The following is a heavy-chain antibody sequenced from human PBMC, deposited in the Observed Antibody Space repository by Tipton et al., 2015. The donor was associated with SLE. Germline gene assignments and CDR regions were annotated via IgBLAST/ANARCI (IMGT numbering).Heavy chain of an antibody. CDR2: IRADGSNK. J-gene: IGHJ4*02. V-gene: IGHV3-30*02. Sequence: SLRLSCAASGFSSGGYAMHWVRQDPGKGLEWVAFIRADGSNKDYADSVKGRFTISRDNSKNTLYLQMNRLRVEDTAVYYCAGGTGAYFDHWGQGTLVTVSS. CDR1: GFSSGGYA. D-gene: IGHD3-16*01. CDR3: AGGTGAYFDH.